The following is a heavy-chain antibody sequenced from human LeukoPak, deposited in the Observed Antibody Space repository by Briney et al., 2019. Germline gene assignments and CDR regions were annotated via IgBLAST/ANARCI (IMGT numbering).Heavy chain of an antibody. V-gene: IGHV1-46*01. CDR1: GYTFTSDY. CDR2: INPSGGRT. D-gene: IGHD3-3*01. Sequence: GASVKVSCKASGYTFTSDYIHWVRQAPGQGLEWLGIINPSGGRTTYGQNFQGRVTMTRDTSTSTDYMELSSLRSEDTAVYYCARGSRFLDYWGQGTLVTVSS. J-gene: IGHJ4*02. CDR3: ARGSRFLDY.